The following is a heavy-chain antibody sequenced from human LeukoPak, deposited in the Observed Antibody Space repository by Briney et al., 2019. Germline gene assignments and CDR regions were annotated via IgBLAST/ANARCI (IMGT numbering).Heavy chain of an antibody. CDR2: LHYSGST. V-gene: IGHV4-59*01. CDR1: GGSISGYY. J-gene: IGHJ4*02. CDR3: ARYAADGRTLEY. D-gene: IGHD6-13*01. Sequence: SETLSLTCIVSGGSISGYYWSWIRQPPGKGLEWIGYLHYSGSTSYNPSLKSRVTISVDTAKNQFSLNLNSVTAADTAVYYCARYAADGRTLEYWGQGALVSASS.